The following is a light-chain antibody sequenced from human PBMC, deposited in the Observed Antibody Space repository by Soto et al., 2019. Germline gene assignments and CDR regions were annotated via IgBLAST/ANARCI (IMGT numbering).Light chain of an antibody. V-gene: IGKV3-15*01. CDR1: QSVASN. CDR2: GAS. Sequence: EIVMTQSPASLSVSPGDGATLSCRASQSVASNVAWYQQKPGQGPRLLIHGASTRAAGVPARFSGSGSGTDFTLTISRLQSDDFAVYYCQQYHNWPPKYTFSQGTKLQIK. CDR3: QQYHNWPPKYT. J-gene: IGKJ2*01.